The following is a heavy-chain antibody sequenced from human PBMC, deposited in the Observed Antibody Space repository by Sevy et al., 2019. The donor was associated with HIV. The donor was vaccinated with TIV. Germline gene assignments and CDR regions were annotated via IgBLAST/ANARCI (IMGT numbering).Heavy chain of an antibody. V-gene: IGHV3-11*01. CDR1: GFTFSDYY. D-gene: IGHD2-2*01. CDR3: ARGRRGADIVVLPAAIHMDV. CDR2: INSSGSTI. Sequence: GGSLRLSCAASGFTFSDYYMSWIRQAPGKGLEWVSYINSSGSTIYYADSVKGRFTISRDNEKNSLYLQMNSVRAEDTAVYYCARGRRGADIVVLPAAIHMDVWGNGTTVTVSS. J-gene: IGHJ6*03.